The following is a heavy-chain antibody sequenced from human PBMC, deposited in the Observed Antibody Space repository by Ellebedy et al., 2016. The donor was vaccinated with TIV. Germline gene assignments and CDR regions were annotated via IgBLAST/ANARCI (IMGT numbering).Heavy chain of an antibody. CDR3: GRTAPMVRGQVYY. D-gene: IGHD3-10*01. CDR1: GFTFSKYG. CDR2: IKQDGSEK. V-gene: IGHV3-7*01. Sequence: GESLKISCAASGFTFSKYGMSWVRQAPGKGLECVANIKQDGSEKSYVDSVKGRFTISRDNSKNTLYLQLNSLRAEDTAVYYCGRTAPMVRGQVYYWGQGTLITVSS. J-gene: IGHJ4*02.